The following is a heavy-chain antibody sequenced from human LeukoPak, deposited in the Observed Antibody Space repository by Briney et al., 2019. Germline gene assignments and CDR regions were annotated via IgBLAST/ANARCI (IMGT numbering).Heavy chain of an antibody. J-gene: IGHJ6*02. Sequence: TSETLSLTCTVSGGSISSYYWSWIRQPPGKGLEWIGYIYYSRSTNYNPSLKSRVTISVDTSKNQFSLKLSSVTAADTAVYYCARVLMNYYYGMDVWGQGTTVTVSS. CDR3: ARVLMNYYYGMDV. CDR1: GGSISSYY. V-gene: IGHV4-59*01. CDR2: IYYSRST.